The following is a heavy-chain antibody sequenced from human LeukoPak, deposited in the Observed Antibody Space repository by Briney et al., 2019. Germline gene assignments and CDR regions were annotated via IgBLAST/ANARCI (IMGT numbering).Heavy chain of an antibody. J-gene: IGHJ6*03. CDR3: AKGYSSPAPYYYYYMDV. CDR2: IYYSGST. Sequence: SETLSLTCTVSGGSISSYYWSWIRQPPGEGLEWIGYIYYSGSTNYNPSLKSRVTISVDTSKNQFSLKLSSVTAADTAVYYCAKGYSSPAPYYYYYMDVWGKGTTVTVSS. D-gene: IGHD6-13*01. CDR1: GGSISSYY. V-gene: IGHV4-59*01.